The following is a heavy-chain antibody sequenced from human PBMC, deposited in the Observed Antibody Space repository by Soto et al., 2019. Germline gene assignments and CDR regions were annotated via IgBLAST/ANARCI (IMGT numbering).Heavy chain of an antibody. CDR3: AKVAGRSWPPYHYGMDV. CDR1: GFTFSNYG. D-gene: IGHD6-19*01. J-gene: IGHJ6*02. CDR2: ISYDGSSK. Sequence: QVQLVESGGGVVQPGRSLRLSCAASGFTFSNYGMHWVRQAPGKGLEWVVLISYDGSSKRYADSVKGRFTVSRDNSKDTVYLQMNNLTTEDTALYYCAKVAGRSWPPYHYGMDVWGQGTTVTVSS. V-gene: IGHV3-30*18.